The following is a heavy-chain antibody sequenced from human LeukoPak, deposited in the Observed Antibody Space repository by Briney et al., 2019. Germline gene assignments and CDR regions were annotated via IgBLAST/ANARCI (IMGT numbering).Heavy chain of an antibody. CDR2: IIPIFGIA. D-gene: IGHD4-11*01. V-gene: IGHV1-69*04. CDR3: ASASHDCSNSDFGY. Sequence: GSSVKVSCKAPGGTFSSYAISWVRQAPGQRLEWMGRIIPIFGIANYAQKFQGRVTITADNSTSTAYMELSSLRSEDTAVYYCASASHDCSNSDFGYWGQGTLVTVSS. CDR1: GGTFSSYA. J-gene: IGHJ4*02.